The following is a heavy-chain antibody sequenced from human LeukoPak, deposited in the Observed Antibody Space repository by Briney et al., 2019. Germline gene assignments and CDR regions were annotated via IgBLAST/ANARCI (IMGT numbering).Heavy chain of an antibody. J-gene: IGHJ4*02. CDR2: IYPGDSDT. CDR1: GYSFTSYW. Sequence: PGESLKISCKGSGYSFTSYWFGWVRQMPGKGLEWMGIIYPGDSDTRYSPSFQGQVTISADKSISTAYLQWSSLKASDTAMYYCARTRTDYGDRLDYWGQGTLVTVSS. V-gene: IGHV5-51*01. CDR3: ARTRTDYGDRLDY. D-gene: IGHD4-17*01.